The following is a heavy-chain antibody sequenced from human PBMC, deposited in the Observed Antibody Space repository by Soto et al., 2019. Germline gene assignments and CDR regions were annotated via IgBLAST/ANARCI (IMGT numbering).Heavy chain of an antibody. CDR2: ISAYNGNT. J-gene: IGHJ5*02. Sequence: ASVKVSCKASGYTFTSYGISWVRQAPGQGLEWMGWISAYNGNTNYAQKPQGRVTMTTDTSTSTAYMELRSLRSDDPAVYYCARYQPLVFIVHSGRYRNWFDPWGQGTLVTVFS. CDR1: GYTFTSYG. CDR3: ARYQPLVFIVHSGRYRNWFDP. V-gene: IGHV1-18*01. D-gene: IGHD3-10*01.